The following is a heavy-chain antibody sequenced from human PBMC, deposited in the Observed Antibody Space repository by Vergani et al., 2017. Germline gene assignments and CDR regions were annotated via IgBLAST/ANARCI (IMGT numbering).Heavy chain of an antibody. CDR1: GFTFSNAW. CDR3: ARVNYYDSSGYYFAGRGYYFDY. CDR2: IKSKTDGGTT. V-gene: IGHV3-15*01. J-gene: IGHJ4*02. D-gene: IGHD3-22*01. Sequence: EVQLVESGGGLVKPGGSLRLSCAASGFTFSNAWMSWVRQAPGKGLEWVGRIKSKTDGGTTDYAAHVKGRFTISRDDSKNTLYLQMNSLKTEDTAVYYCARVNYYDSSGYYFAGRGYYFDYWGQGTLVTVSS.